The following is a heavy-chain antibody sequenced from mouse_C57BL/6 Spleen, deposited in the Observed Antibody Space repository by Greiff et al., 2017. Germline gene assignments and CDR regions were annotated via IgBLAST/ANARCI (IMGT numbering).Heavy chain of an antibody. CDR3: ARSGGYDGYFDY. CDR1: GYAFSSSW. D-gene: IGHD2-14*01. CDR2: IYPGDGDT. V-gene: IGHV1-82*01. J-gene: IGHJ2*01. Sequence: QVSLQQSGPELVKPGASVKISCKASGYAFSSSWMNWVKQRPGKGLEWIGRIYPGDGDTNYNGKFKGKATLTADKSSSTAYMQLSSLTSEDSAVYFGARSGGYDGYFDYWGQGTTLTVSS.